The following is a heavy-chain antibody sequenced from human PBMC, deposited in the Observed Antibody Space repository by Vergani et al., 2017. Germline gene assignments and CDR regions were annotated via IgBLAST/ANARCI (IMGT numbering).Heavy chain of an antibody. CDR2: IWNDGRNK. D-gene: IGHD6-6*01. J-gene: IGHJ4*02. V-gene: IGHV3-33*01. CDR3: TSARRQVATDYFDY. CDR1: GFTFSSYA. Sequence: QVQLVESGGGVVQPGRSLRLSCAASGFTFSSYAMHWVRQAPGKGLEWVAVIWNDGRNKYYVDSVKGRFNISRDNSKNTLYLQMNSLRAEDTAVYYCTSARRQVATDYFDYWGQGTLVTVSS.